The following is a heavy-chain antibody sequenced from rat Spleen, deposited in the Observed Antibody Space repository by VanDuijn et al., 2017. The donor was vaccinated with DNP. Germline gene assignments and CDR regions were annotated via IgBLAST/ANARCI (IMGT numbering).Heavy chain of an antibody. CDR1: GFTFSTYW. Sequence: EVHLVETGGGLVQPGRSLKLSCVTAGFTFSTYWMYWIRQAPGKGLEWVATINTDGGYTYYPDSVKGRFTISRDNAENTLYLQMNSLRSEDMATYYCMMVGYYHDGGDGDVLDVWGEGTSVTVSS. V-gene: IGHV5-58*01. CDR3: MMVGYYHDGGDGDVLDV. D-gene: IGHD1-12*02. J-gene: IGHJ4*01. CDR2: INTDGGYT.